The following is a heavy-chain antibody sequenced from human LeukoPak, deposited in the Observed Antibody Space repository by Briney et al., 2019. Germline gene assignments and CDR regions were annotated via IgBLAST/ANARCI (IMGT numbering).Heavy chain of an antibody. V-gene: IGHV4-61*08. CDR3: ARTKSQSGSYLYYFDS. D-gene: IGHD1-26*01. Sequence: SETLSLTCAVSGGSVGSGGHFWSWIRQPPGKGLEWIGYIYSTGSTNYNPSLKSRITMSVDTSKNQFSLKLSSAIAADTAVYCCARTKSQSGSYLYYFDSWGQGTLVTVSS. J-gene: IGHJ4*02. CDR2: IYSTGST. CDR1: GGSVGSGGHF.